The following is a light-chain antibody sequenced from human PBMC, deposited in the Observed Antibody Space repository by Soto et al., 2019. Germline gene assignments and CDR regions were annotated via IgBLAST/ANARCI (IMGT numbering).Light chain of an antibody. CDR3: QSYDSSLSGSV. V-gene: IGLV1-40*01. CDR2: GNS. CDR1: SSNIGAGYG. Sequence: QSVLTQPPSVSEAPGQRVTISCTGSSSNIGAGYGVHWYQQLPGTAPKLLIYGNSNRPSGVPDRFSGSKSGTSASLAITGLQAEDEADYYCQSYDSSLSGSVFGGGTKVTVL. J-gene: IGLJ3*02.